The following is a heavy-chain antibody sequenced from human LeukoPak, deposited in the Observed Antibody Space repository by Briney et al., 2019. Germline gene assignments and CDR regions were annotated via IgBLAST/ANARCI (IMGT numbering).Heavy chain of an antibody. CDR1: GFTFSSYA. CDR3: AKDLRYYYDSSGYWN. D-gene: IGHD3-22*01. CDR2: ISGSGGST. V-gene: IGHV3-23*01. J-gene: IGHJ3*01. Sequence: GGSLRLSCAASGFTFSSYAMSWVRQAPGKGLEWVSAISGSGGSTYYADSVKGRFTISRDNSKNTLYLQMNSLRAEDTAVYYCAKDLRYYYDSSGYWNWGQGTMVTVSS.